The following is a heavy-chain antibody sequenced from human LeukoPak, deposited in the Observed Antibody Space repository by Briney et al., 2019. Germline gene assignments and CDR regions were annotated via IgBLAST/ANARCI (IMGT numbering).Heavy chain of an antibody. CDR1: GGTFSSYA. V-gene: IGHV1-69*01. CDR3: HYYDSSGYYERSGWFDP. J-gene: IGHJ5*02. CDR2: IIPIFGTA. Sequence: SVKVSCKASGGTFSSYAISWVRQAPGQGLEWMGGIIPIFGTANYAQKFQGRVTITADESTSTAYMELSSLRSEDTAVYYCHYYDSSGYYERSGWFDPWGQGTLVTVSS. D-gene: IGHD3-22*01.